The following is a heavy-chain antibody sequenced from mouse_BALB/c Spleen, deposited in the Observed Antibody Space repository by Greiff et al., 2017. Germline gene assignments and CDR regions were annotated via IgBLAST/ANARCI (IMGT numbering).Heavy chain of an antibody. Sequence: QVQLQQSGPELVKPGASVRISCKASGYTFTSYYIHWVKQRPGQGLEWIGWIYPGNVNTKYNEKFKGKATLTADKSSSTAYMQLSSLTSEDSAVYFCARNDGNYFYWYFDVWGAGTTVTVSS. CDR2: IYPGNVNT. CDR1: GYTFTSYY. V-gene: IGHV1S56*01. CDR3: ARNDGNYFYWYFDV. D-gene: IGHD2-3*01. J-gene: IGHJ1*01.